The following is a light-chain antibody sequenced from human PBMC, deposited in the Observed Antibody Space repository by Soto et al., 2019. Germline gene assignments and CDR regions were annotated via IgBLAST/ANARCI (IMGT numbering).Light chain of an antibody. J-gene: IGKJ2*01. Sequence: EIVMTQSPATLSVSPGERVTLSCRASQSVGSSVSWYQQKPGQAPRLLIYAASNRATNIPARFSGSGSGTEFTLTISNLQSEDFAVYYCQQCGNWPPFTFGQGTKLEIK. CDR1: QSVGSS. V-gene: IGKV3-15*01. CDR2: AAS. CDR3: QQCGNWPPFT.